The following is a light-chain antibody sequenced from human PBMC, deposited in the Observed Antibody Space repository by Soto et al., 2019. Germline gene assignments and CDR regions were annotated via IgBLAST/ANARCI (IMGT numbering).Light chain of an antibody. J-gene: IGLJ3*02. CDR2: EDS. CDR3: CSYAGSSTLV. Sequence: QAVLTQPASVSGSPGQSITISCTGTSSDVGSYTLVSWYQQYSGKAPKLMLYEDSKRPSGVSNRFSGSKSGTTASLTISGLQAEDEADYYCCSYAGSSTLVFGGGTKVTVL. V-gene: IGLV2-23*01. CDR1: SSDVGSYTL.